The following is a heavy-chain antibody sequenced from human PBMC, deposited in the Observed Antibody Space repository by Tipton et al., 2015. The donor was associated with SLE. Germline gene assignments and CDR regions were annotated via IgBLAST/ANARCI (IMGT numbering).Heavy chain of an antibody. J-gene: IGHJ2*01. CDR2: IYYSGST. V-gene: IGHV4-59*12. CDR1: GGSISSYY. Sequence: TLSLTCTVSGGSISSYYWSWIRQPPGKGLEWIGYIYYSGSTNYKPSLKSRVTISVDTSGNQFSLKLSSVTAADTAVYYCARRTVTTAYFHLWGRGTLVTVSS. D-gene: IGHD4-17*01. CDR3: ARRTVTTAYFHL.